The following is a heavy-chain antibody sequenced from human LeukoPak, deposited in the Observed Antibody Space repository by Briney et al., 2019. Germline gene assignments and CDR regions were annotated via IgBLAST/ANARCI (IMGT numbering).Heavy chain of an antibody. V-gene: IGHV3-23*01. CDR3: AKNYYDSSGYYYHFDY. CDR1: GFTFSSYA. Sequence: GGSLRLSCAASGFTFSSYAMSWVRQAPGKGLEWVSAISGSGGSTYYADSVKGRFTISRDNSKNTLYLQMNSLRAEDTAVYYCAKNYYDSSGYYYHFDYWGQGTLVTVSS. J-gene: IGHJ4*02. D-gene: IGHD3-22*01. CDR2: ISGSGGST.